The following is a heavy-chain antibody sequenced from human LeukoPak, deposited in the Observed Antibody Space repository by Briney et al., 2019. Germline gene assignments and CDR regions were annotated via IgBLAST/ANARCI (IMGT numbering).Heavy chain of an antibody. Sequence: SETLSLTCTVSGGSISSSSYYWGWIRQPPGKGLEWIGSIYYSGSTYYNPSLKSRVTISVDTSKNQFSLKLSSVTAADTAVYYCARDGASGSYPEDWGQGTLVTVSS. CDR1: GGSISSSSYY. V-gene: IGHV4-39*07. CDR3: ARDGASGSYPED. D-gene: IGHD1-26*01. CDR2: IYYSGST. J-gene: IGHJ4*02.